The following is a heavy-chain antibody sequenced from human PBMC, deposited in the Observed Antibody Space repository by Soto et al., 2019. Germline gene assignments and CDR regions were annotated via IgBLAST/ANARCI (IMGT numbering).Heavy chain of an antibody. CDR3: ARDNYSGSPGY. CDR2: IIPIFGTA. D-gene: IGHD1-26*01. V-gene: IGHV1-69*13. CDR1: GGTFSSYA. J-gene: IGHJ4*02. Sequence: GASVKVSCKASGGTFSSYAISWVRQAPGHGLEWMGGIIPIFGTANYAQKFQGRVTITADESTSTAYMELSSLRSEDTAVYYCARDNYSGSPGYWGRGTLVTVSS.